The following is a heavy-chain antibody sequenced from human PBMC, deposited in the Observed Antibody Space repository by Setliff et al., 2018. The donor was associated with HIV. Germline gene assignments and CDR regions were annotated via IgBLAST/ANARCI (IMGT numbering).Heavy chain of an antibody. CDR2: IHYGGFF. Sequence: LSLTCTVSGGPISTNDYYWGWIRQPPGKGLEWIGNIHYGGFFWYSPSLKSRVTISVDTSKNQFSLKLSSVTAADTAVYYCARPALGIGGGSRFDNWGQGTRVTVSS. D-gene: IGHD3-10*01. CDR1: GGPISTNDYY. V-gene: IGHV4-39*01. J-gene: IGHJ4*02. CDR3: ARPALGIGGGSRFDN.